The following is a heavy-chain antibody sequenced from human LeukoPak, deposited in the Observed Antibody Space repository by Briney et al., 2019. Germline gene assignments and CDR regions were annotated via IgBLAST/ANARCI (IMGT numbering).Heavy chain of an antibody. V-gene: IGHV3-30*02. CDR3: ARRVATLDYYYYMDV. CDR1: GFTFSSYG. CDR2: IRYDGSNK. D-gene: IGHD5-12*01. Sequence: PGGSLRLSCAASGFTFSSYGMHWVRQAPGKGLEWVAFIRYDGSNKYYADSVKGRFTISRDNSKNSLYLQMNRLRAEDTALYYCARRVATLDYYYYMDVWGKGTTVTVSS. J-gene: IGHJ6*03.